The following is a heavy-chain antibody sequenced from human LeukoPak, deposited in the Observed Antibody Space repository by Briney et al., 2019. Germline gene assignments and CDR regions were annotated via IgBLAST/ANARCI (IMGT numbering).Heavy chain of an antibody. Sequence: GGSLRLSCAASGFTFSDYYMSWIRQAPGKGLEWVSYISSSGSTIYYADSVKGRFTISRDNAKNSLYLQMNSLRAEDTAVYYCARDEILGEGNAFDIWGQGTMVTVSS. CDR1: GFTFSDYY. CDR2: ISSSGSTI. D-gene: IGHD3-10*01. J-gene: IGHJ3*02. V-gene: IGHV3-11*01. CDR3: ARDEILGEGNAFDI.